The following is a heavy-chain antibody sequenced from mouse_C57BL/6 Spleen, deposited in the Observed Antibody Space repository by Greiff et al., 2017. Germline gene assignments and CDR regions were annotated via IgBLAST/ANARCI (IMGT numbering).Heavy chain of an antibody. CDR2: ISSGGSYT. J-gene: IGHJ2*01. V-gene: IGHV5-6*01. D-gene: IGHD2-3*01. CDR1: GFTFSSYG. Sequence: EVNVVESGGDLVKPGGSLKLSCAASGFTFSSYGMSWVRQTPDKRLEWVATISSGGSYTYYPDSVKGRFTISRDNAKNTLYLQMSSLKSEDTAMYYCARVFDGYDYWGQGTTLTVSS. CDR3: ARVFDGYDY.